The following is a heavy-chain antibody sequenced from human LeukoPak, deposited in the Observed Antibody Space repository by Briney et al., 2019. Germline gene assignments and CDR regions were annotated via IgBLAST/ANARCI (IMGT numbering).Heavy chain of an antibody. D-gene: IGHD3-22*01. CDR1: GFTFSSYS. J-gene: IGHJ4*02. CDR3: ARDLVDRRYGYYDSSGYYY. CDR2: IRSSSSYI. V-gene: IGHV3-21*01. Sequence: GGSLRLSCAASGFTFSSYSMNWVRQAPGKGLEWVSSIRSSSSYIYYADSVKGRFTISRDNAKNSLYLQMNSLRAEDTAVYYCARDLVDRRYGYYDSSGYYYWGQGTLVTVSS.